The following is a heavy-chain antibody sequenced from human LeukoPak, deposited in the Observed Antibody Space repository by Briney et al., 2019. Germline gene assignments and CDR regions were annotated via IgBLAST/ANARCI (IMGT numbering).Heavy chain of an antibody. CDR1: GFTFDDYA. J-gene: IGHJ5*02. D-gene: IGHD5-18*01. CDR2: ISWNSGSI. Sequence: PGGSLRLSCAASGFTFDDYAMHWVRQAPGKGLEWVSGISWNSGSIGYADSVKGRFTISRDYAKNSLYLQMNSLRAEDTALYYCAKDGSPGYSYGYSWFDPWGQGTLVTVSS. CDR3: AKDGSPGYSYGYSWFDP. V-gene: IGHV3-9*01.